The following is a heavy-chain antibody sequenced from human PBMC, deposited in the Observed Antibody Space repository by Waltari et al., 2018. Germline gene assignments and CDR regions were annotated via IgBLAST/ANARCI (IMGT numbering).Heavy chain of an antibody. CDR3: ARVAYCSSTSCYVQAFDI. D-gene: IGHD2-2*01. J-gene: IGHJ3*02. CDR2: RNPNSGNT. Sequence: QVQLVQSGAEVKKPGASVKVSCKASGYTFTSYDINWVRQATGQGLEWMGWRNPNSGNTGYAQKFQGRVTVTRNTSISTAYMELSSLRSEDTAVYYFARVAYCSSTSCYVQAFDIWGQGTMVTVSS. CDR1: GYTFTSYD. V-gene: IGHV1-8*01.